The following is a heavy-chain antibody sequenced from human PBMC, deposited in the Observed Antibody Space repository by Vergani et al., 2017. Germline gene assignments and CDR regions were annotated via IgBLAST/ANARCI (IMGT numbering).Heavy chain of an antibody. J-gene: IGHJ3*02. CDR1: GFTFSSYW. D-gene: IGHD5-18*01. CDR3: ARIRYSYGLDAFDI. CDR2: IKQDGSEK. V-gene: IGHV3-7*01. Sequence: EVQLVESGGGLVQPGGSLRLPCAASGFTFSSYWMSWVRQAPGKGLEWVANIKQDGSEKYYVDSVKGRFTISRDNAKNSLYLQMDSLRAEDTAVYYCARIRYSYGLDAFDIWGQGTMVTVSS.